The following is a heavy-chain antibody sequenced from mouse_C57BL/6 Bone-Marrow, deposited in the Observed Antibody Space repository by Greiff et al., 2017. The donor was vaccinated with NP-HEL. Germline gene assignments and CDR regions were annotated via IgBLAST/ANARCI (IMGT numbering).Heavy chain of an antibody. CDR2: IHPNSGST. CDR1: GYTFTSYW. D-gene: IGHD1-1*01. Sequence: VQLQQPGAELVKPGASVKLSCKASGYTFTSYWMHWVKQRPGQGLEWIGMIHPNSGSTNYNEKFKSKATLTVDKSSSTAYMQLSSLTSEDSAVYYCAKLITTVVGFDVWGTGTTVTVSS. CDR3: AKLITTVVGFDV. J-gene: IGHJ1*03. V-gene: IGHV1-64*01.